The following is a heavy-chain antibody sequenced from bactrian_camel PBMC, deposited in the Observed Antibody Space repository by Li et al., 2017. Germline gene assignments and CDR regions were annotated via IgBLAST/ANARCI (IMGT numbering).Heavy chain of an antibody. CDR3: VPLIVPRCNY. CDR2: FSSLSLTP. D-gene: IGHD3*01. Sequence: HVQLVESGGGSVQAGGSLRLSCAASGSTSAHSCMGWVRQAPGKEREGVVAFSSLSLTPNYYDDSVKGRFTLSRDNAKSAVYLQMDSLKPEDTAVYFCVPLIVPRCNYWSQGTQVTVS. J-gene: IGHJ4*01. V-gene: IGHV3-3*01. CDR1: GSTSAHSC.